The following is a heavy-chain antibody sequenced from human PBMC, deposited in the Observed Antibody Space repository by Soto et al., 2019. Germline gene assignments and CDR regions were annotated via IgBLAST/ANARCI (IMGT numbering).Heavy chain of an antibody. D-gene: IGHD2-8*02. CDR2: IYHSGST. CDR3: ARDKITGLFDY. V-gene: IGHV4-30-2*01. J-gene: IGHJ4*02. CDR1: GGSISSGGYS. Sequence: SETLSLTCAVSGGSISSGGYSWSWIRQPPGKGLEWIGYIYHSGSTYYNPSLKSRVTISVDRSKNQFSLKLSSVTAADTAVYFCARDKITGLFDYWRQGTLVTV.